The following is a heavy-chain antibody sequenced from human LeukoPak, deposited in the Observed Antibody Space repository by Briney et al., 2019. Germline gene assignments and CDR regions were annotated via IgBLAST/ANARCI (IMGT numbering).Heavy chain of an antibody. CDR1: GFTFGDYA. CDR3: AKPLSMVRGVIIPEYYFDY. V-gene: IGHV3-9*01. J-gene: IGHJ4*02. CDR2: ISWNSGSI. D-gene: IGHD3-10*01. Sequence: GGSLRLSCAASGFTFGDYAMHWVRQAPGKGLEWVSGISWNSGSIGYADSVKGRFTISRDNAKNSLYLQMNGLRAEDTALYYCAKPLSMVRGVIIPEYYFDYWGQGTLVTVSS.